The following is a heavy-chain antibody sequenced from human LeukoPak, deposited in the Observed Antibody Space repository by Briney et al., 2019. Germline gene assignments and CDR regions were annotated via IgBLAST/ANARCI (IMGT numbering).Heavy chain of an antibody. CDR2: IYYSGST. D-gene: IGHD6-13*01. CDR3: AREAAAGTDY. Sequence: SETLSLTCTVSGGSISSYYWSWIRQPPGKGLEWIGYIYYSGSTNYNPSLKSRVTISVDTSKNQFSLKLSSVTAADTAVYYCAREAAAGTDYWGQGALVTVSS. V-gene: IGHV4-59*01. J-gene: IGHJ4*02. CDR1: GGSISSYY.